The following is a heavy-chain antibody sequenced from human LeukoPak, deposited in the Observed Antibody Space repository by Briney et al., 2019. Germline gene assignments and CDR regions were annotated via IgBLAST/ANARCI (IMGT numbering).Heavy chain of an antibody. V-gene: IGHV1-2*06. CDR1: GYTFTSYG. CDR3: ARRPPMSAADNWLDP. J-gene: IGHJ5*02. D-gene: IGHD6-13*01. Sequence: ASVKVSCKASGYTFTSYGISWVRQAPGQGLGWIGRIDPNSGGTSFAPKFQGRVTMTRDTSISTAYMEVTRLTSDDTAVYYCARRPPMSAADNWLDPWGQGTLVTVSS. CDR2: IDPNSGGT.